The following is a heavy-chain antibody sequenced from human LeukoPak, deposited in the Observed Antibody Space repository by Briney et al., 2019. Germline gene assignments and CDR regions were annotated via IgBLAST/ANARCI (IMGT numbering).Heavy chain of an antibody. CDR1: GFTFSSYS. CDR2: ISSSSSYI. V-gene: IGHV3-21*01. J-gene: IGHJ4*02. CDR3: ARVQRTGPYLL. D-gene: IGHD1-1*01. Sequence: GGSLRLSCAASGFTFSSYSMNWVRQAPGKGLEWVSSISSSSSYIYYADSVKGRFTISRGNAKNSLYLQMNSLRAEDTAVYYCARVQRTGPYLLWGQGTLVTVSS.